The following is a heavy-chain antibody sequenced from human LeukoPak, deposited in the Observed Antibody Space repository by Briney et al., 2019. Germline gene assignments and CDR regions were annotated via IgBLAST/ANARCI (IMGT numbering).Heavy chain of an antibody. CDR1: GGSISSYY. D-gene: IGHD3-22*01. V-gene: IGHV4-59*01. J-gene: IGHJ4*02. CDR2: IYYSGST. Sequence: SETLSLTCTVSGGSISSYYWSWIRQPPGKGLEWIGYIYYSGSTNYNPSPKSRVTISVDTSKNQFSLKLSSVTAADTAVYYCARTTYYSDSSALDYWGQGTLVTVSS. CDR3: ARTTYYSDSSALDY.